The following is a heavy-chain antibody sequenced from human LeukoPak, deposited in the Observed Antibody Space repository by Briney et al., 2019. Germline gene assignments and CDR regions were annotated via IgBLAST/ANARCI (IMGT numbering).Heavy chain of an antibody. CDR3: AKDMRHTDY. V-gene: IGHV3-23*01. CDR1: GFTFSTYG. CDR2: ISPSGDIT. D-gene: IGHD2-21*01. Sequence: PGGSLRLSCAASGFTFSTYGMNWVRQAPGKGLEWVSGISPSGDITYYADSVRGRFTISRDNSRNTLYLQLNSLRAEDTAVYYCAKDMRHTDYWGQGTLVTVSS. J-gene: IGHJ4*02.